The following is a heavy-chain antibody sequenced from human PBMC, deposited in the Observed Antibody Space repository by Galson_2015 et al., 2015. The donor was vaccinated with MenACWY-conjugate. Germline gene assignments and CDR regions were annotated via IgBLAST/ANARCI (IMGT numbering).Heavy chain of an antibody. J-gene: IGHJ5*02. Sequence: SETLSLTCTVSGGSINNYYWGWVRQPPGKGLEWIGYIYYSGSTNYNPSLKSRVTVSVDTSRNQFSLTLTSVTAADTAVYYCATARWSQFGRRTKEYSWFDTWGQGSLVSVSS. D-gene: IGHD4-23*01. V-gene: IGHV4-59*01. CDR2: IYYSGST. CDR3: ATARWSQFGRRTKEYSWFDT. CDR1: GGSINNYY.